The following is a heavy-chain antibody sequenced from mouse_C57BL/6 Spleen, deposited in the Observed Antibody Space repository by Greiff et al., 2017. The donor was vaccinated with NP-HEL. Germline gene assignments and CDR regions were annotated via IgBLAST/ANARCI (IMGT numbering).Heavy chain of an antibody. V-gene: IGHV1-80*01. Sequence: QVQLQQSGAELVKPGASVKISCKASGYAFSSYWMNWVKQRPGKGLEWIGQIYPGDGDTNYNGKFKGKATLTADKSSSTAYMQLSSLTSEDSAVHFCARSYGSSPSYFDYWGQGTTLTVSS. J-gene: IGHJ2*01. CDR1: GYAFSSYW. CDR2: IYPGDGDT. CDR3: ARSYGSSPSYFDY. D-gene: IGHD1-1*01.